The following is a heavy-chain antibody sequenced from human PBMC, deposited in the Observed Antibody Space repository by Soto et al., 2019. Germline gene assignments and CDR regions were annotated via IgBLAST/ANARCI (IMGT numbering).Heavy chain of an antibody. CDR1: GFSFSNYA. V-gene: IGHV3-23*01. CDR2: ISGTGSTI. D-gene: IGHD3-10*01. J-gene: IGHJ4*02. Sequence: EVQLLEAGGNLIHPGGSLRLSCAASGFSFSNYAMSWVRQAPAQGLEWLSAISGTGSTIYYADSVKGRLTISRDNSMNTLYLQMKSLTGEDTAVYYCAKMLTMVRGVTGLRDFDFLGQGTLVTVSS. CDR3: AKMLTMVRGVTGLRDFDF.